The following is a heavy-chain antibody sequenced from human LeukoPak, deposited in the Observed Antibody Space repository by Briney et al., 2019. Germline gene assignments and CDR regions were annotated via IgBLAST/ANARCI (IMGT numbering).Heavy chain of an antibody. CDR3: AELGITMIGGV. CDR1: GFTFSCYE. V-gene: IGHV3-48*03. D-gene: IGHD3-10*02. Sequence: GGSLRLSCVASGFTFSCYEMNWVRQAPGKGLEWVSYISSSGSTIYYADSVKGRFTISRDNAKNSLYLQMNSLRAEDTAVYYCAELGITMIGGVWGKGTTVTISS. J-gene: IGHJ6*04. CDR2: ISSSGSTI.